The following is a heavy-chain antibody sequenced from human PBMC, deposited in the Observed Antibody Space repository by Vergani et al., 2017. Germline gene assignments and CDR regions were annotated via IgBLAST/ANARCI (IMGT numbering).Heavy chain of an antibody. V-gene: IGHV3-9*01. Sequence: EVHLVESGGDLVEPGRSLRLSCAASGFIFDDYAMHWVRQVPGKGLEWVSGISWNSKSEAYADSVKGRFAISRDNAKNSLYLQMNSLRPEDTAQYYCAKGHCGYCTNGNCLFGSWGEGTPVTVSS. D-gene: IGHD2-8*01. CDR1: GFIFDDYA. J-gene: IGHJ4*02. CDR2: ISWNSKSE. CDR3: AKGHCGYCTNGNCLFGS.